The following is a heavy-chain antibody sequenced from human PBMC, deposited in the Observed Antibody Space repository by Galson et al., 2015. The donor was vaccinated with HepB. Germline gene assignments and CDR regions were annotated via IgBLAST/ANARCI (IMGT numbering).Heavy chain of an antibody. J-gene: IGHJ6*03. D-gene: IGHD4-17*01. CDR2: INWNGGST. CDR3: ARRGIYGDYTYYMDV. Sequence: SLRLSCAASGFTFDDYGMSWVRQAPGKGLEWVSGINWNGGSTGYADSVKGRFTISRDNAKNSLYLQMNSLRAEDTALYHCARRGIYGDYTYYMDVWGKGTTVTVSS. V-gene: IGHV3-20*01. CDR1: GFTFDDYG.